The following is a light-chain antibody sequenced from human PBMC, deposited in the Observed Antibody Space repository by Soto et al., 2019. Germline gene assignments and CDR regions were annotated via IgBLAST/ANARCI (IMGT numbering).Light chain of an antibody. J-gene: IGLJ1*01. CDR1: SSDVGGYNY. CDR2: EVN. CDR3: TSYAGGNNV. Sequence: QSALTQPPSASGSPGQSVTISCTGTSSDVGGYNYVSWYQQYPGKVPKLMVYEVNNRPSGVPERFSGSKSGNTATLTVSGLQAEDEADYYCTSYAGGNNVFGTGTKRTVL. V-gene: IGLV2-8*01.